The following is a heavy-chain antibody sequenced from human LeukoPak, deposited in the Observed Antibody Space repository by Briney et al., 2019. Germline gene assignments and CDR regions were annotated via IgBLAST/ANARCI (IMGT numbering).Heavy chain of an antibody. CDR3: ARDGGMIVVVPTFDY. Sequence: GGSLRLSCAASGFTFSSYGMHWVRQAPGTGLEWVAVIWYDGSNKYYADSVKGRFTISRDNSKNTLYLQMNSLRAEDTAVYYCARDGGMIVVVPTFDYWGQGTLVTVSS. CDR1: GFTFSSYG. J-gene: IGHJ4*02. V-gene: IGHV3-33*01. CDR2: IWYDGSNK. D-gene: IGHD3-22*01.